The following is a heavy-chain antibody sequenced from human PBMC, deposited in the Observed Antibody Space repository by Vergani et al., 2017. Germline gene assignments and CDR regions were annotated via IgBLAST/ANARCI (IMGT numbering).Heavy chain of an antibody. CDR3: TTVLRSRWLLFYYYYYMDV. J-gene: IGHJ6*03. Sequence: VQLVESGGGVVQPGGSLRLSCAASGFTFINAWMTWVRQAPGKGLEWVGRIKSKTDGGTTYYAAPVKGKFTISRDDSKNTLYLQMNSLKTEDTAVYYCTTVLRSRWLLFYYYYYMDVWGKGTTVTVSS. CDR1: GFTFINAW. V-gene: IGHV3-15*01. D-gene: IGHD5-24*01. CDR2: IKSKTDGGTT.